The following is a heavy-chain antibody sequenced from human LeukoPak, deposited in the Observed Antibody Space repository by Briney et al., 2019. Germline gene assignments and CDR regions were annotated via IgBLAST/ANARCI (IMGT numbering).Heavy chain of an antibody. Sequence: SETLSLTRTVSNYSISSVFYWGWIRQPPGKGLEWIGSIHHRGSTYYNPSLKSRVTISVDTSKNQFSLKLSSVTAADTAVYYCARGGYSSSWYGEYNAFDIWGQGTMVTVSS. CDR3: ARGGYSSSWYGEYNAFDI. D-gene: IGHD6-13*01. CDR1: NYSISSVFY. CDR2: IHHRGST. V-gene: IGHV4-38-2*02. J-gene: IGHJ3*02.